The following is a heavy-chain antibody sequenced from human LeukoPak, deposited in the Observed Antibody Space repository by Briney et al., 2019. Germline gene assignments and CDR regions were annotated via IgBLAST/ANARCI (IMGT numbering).Heavy chain of an antibody. CDR1: GFTFSSAW. D-gene: IGHD1-26*01. J-gene: IGHJ4*02. CDR2: ITDDGTT. Sequence: PGGSLRLSCAASGFTFSSAWTHWVRQGPGTGLVWVSRITDDGTTTYADSVKGRFTISRDNAKNTLYLQMNSLRAEDTAVYYCVRDRVGPDYWGQGTLVTVSS. V-gene: IGHV3-74*03. CDR3: VRDRVGPDY.